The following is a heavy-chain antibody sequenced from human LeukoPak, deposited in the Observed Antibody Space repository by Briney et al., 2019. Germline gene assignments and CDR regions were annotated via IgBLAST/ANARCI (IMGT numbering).Heavy chain of an antibody. J-gene: IGHJ4*02. D-gene: IGHD3-22*01. V-gene: IGHV4-38-2*02. CDR2: IYHSGST. CDR3: ARIYDSSVRVFDY. Sequence: PSETLSLTCTVSGYSISSGYYWGWIRQPPGKGLEWIGSIYHSGSTYYNPSLKSRVTISVDASKNQFSPKLSSVTAADTAVYYCARIYDSSVRVFDYWGQGTLVTVSS. CDR1: GYSISSGYY.